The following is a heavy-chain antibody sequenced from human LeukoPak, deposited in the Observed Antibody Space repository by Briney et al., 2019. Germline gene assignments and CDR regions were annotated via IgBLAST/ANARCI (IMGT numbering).Heavy chain of an antibody. Sequence: SETLSLTCTVSGGSISSSSYYWGWIRQPPGKGLEWIGSIYYSGSTYYNPSLKSRVTISVDTSKNQFSLKLSSVTAADTAVYYCARHGFVEYVVVVAATPFDYWGQGTLVTVSS. CDR2: IYYSGST. CDR3: ARHGFVEYVVVVAATPFDY. CDR1: GGSISSSSYY. D-gene: IGHD2-15*01. J-gene: IGHJ4*02. V-gene: IGHV4-39*01.